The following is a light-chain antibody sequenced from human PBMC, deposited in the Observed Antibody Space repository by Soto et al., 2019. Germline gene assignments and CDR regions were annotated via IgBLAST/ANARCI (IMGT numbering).Light chain of an antibody. CDR2: SNN. Sequence: QSVLTQPPSASGTPGQRVSMSCSGSNSNIGSNTVNWYQQLPGTAPKLLIYSNNQRPSGVPDRFSGSKSGTSASLAISGLQSDDEADYYCAAWDDSLSGFVFGAGT. V-gene: IGLV1-44*01. CDR1: NSNIGSNT. CDR3: AAWDDSLSGFV. J-gene: IGLJ1*01.